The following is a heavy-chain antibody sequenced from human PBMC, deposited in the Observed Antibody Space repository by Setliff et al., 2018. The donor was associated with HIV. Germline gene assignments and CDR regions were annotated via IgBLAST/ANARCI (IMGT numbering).Heavy chain of an antibody. V-gene: IGHV1-69*13. CDR3: AKGGYYDSTGYYYYYLYYLDE. J-gene: IGHJ6*03. D-gene: IGHD3-22*01. Sequence: SVKVSCKASGDTFNSYAISWVRQAPGQGLEWMGGVIPIFGTANYAQKFQGRVTITADESTMTAYMELSSLRSEDTAVYYCAKGGYYDSTGYYYYYLYYLDEWGKGTTVTVSS. CDR2: VIPIFGTA. CDR1: GDTFNSYA.